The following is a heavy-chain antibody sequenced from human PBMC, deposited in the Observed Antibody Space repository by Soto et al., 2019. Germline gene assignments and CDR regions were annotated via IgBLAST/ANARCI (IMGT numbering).Heavy chain of an antibody. V-gene: IGHV4-34*01. CDR3: ARGQSSLLMDF. Sequence: SATLFLTCAVYGVSFSGYYWSWILQPPGKGLEWIGEINHSGSTNYNPSLKSRVTISVDTSKNQFSLKLSSVTAADTAGYYCARGQSSLLMDFCGQGALVTVPS. CDR1: GVSFSGYY. D-gene: IGHD2-8*01. CDR2: INHSGST. J-gene: IGHJ4*02.